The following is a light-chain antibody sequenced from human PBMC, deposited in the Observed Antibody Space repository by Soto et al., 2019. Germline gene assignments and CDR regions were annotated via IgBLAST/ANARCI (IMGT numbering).Light chain of an antibody. J-gene: IGKJ1*01. CDR3: QKYNSDPRT. Sequence: DIHMTQSLSSLSASVGDRDTITCQARQGISNYLAWYQQRPGKVPKLLIYAASTLQSGVPSRFSGSGSGTDFTLTISSLQPEDVATYYCQKYNSDPRTFGQGTKV. V-gene: IGKV1-27*01. CDR1: QGISNY. CDR2: AAS.